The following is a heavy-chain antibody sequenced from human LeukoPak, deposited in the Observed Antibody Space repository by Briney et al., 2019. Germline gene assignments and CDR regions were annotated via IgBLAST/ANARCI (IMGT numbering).Heavy chain of an antibody. Sequence: GSLKVSCEVSGYTLTELSMHWVRQAPGKGLEWVVGFEHEDGKTGYAQKFQGRVTMTEDTSTDTAYMELRSLRSKDTAVYYCATSHCCSSTSCYNHYYYYGMDAWGKGTTVTVSS. J-gene: IGHJ6*04. V-gene: IGHV1-24*01. CDR2: FEHEDGKT. CDR3: ATSHCCSSTSCYNHYYYYGMDA. CDR1: GYTLTELS. D-gene: IGHD2-2*02.